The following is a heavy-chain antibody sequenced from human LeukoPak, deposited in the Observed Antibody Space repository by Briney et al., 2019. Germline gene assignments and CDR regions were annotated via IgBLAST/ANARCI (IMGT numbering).Heavy chain of an antibody. CDR1: GDSISSHKW. J-gene: IGHJ6*03. V-gene: IGHV4-4*02. D-gene: IGHD6-13*01. CDR3: ARYLRDGYSSSWYFDYYYMDV. Sequence: PSGTLSLTCAVSGDSISSHKWWSWVRQSPGKGLEWIGYIYYSGSTNYNPSLKSRVTISVDTSKNQFSLKLSSVTAADTAVYYCARYLRDGYSSSWYFDYYYMDVWGKGTTVTVSS. CDR2: IYYSGST.